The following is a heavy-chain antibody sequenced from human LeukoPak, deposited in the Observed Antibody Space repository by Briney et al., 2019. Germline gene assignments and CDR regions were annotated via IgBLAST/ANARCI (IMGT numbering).Heavy chain of an antibody. J-gene: IGHJ3*01. CDR1: GFTFRNYA. CDR3: ARRPRDTSGYYLGAFHD. CDR2: IGASGADT. V-gene: IGHV3-23*01. Sequence: PGGSLRLSYAASGFTFRNYAMTWVRQAPGKGLEWVSVIGASGADTYYSDSVKGRFTVSRDNSQSTLFLHMSSLRAEDTAVYFCARRPRDTSGYYLGAFHDWGQGTTVTVSS. D-gene: IGHD3-22*01.